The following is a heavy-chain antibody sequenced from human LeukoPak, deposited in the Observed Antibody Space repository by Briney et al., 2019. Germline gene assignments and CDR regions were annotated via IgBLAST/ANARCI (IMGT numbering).Heavy chain of an antibody. V-gene: IGHV1-24*01. CDR1: GYTLTELS. CDR3: ATAMITFGGVIVQTFDY. J-gene: IGHJ4*02. Sequence: ASVKVSCKVSGYTLTELSMHWVRQAPGKGLEWMGGFDPEDGETIYAQKFQGRVTMTEDTSTDTAYMELSSLRSEDTAVYYCATAMITFGGVIVQTFDYWGQGTLVTVSS. D-gene: IGHD3-16*02. CDR2: FDPEDGET.